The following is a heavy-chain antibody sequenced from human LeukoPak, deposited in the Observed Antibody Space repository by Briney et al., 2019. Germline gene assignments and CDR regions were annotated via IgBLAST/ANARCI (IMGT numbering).Heavy chain of an antibody. CDR3: ARDTLGEGEDANYAVYYFDY. V-gene: IGHV3-7*01. D-gene: IGHD4/OR15-4a*01. CDR1: GFRFNTYW. Sequence: PGGSLRLSCAASGFRFNTYWMSWVRQAPGKGLEWVANIKQDGNEKYYADSVKGRFTISRDNGKNSLDLQMSSLRADDTAVYYCARDTLGEGEDANYAVYYFDYWGQGTVVTVSS. J-gene: IGHJ4*02. CDR2: IKQDGNEK.